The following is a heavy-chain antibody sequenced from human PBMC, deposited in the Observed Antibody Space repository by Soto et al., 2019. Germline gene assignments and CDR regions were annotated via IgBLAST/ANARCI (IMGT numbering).Heavy chain of an antibody. CDR3: PRDSGGPILNFDN. CDR1: DFDFSSYG. Sequence: GGSLRLSCAASDFDFSSYGIHWVRQAPGKGLEWVAASSYDGRETFYADSAKGRFTVSKEMSKNTAFLQMNALIHEDTAVYFCPRDSGGPILNFDNWGQGTPATVSS. CDR2: SSYDGRET. V-gene: IGHV3-30*03. D-gene: IGHD3-10*01. J-gene: IGHJ4*02.